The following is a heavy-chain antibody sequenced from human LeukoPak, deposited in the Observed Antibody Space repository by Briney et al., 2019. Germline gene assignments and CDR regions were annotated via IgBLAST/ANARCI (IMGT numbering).Heavy chain of an antibody. CDR3: AKRRAVAGQYYFDY. Sequence: GESLKISCKGSGFSFTSYWIGWVRQMPGKGLEWMGLIYPGDSATRYSPSFQGLVTISVDKSITTAYLQWSSLKASDTAMYYCAKRRAVAGQYYFDYWGQGTLVTVSS. J-gene: IGHJ4*02. CDR2: IYPGDSAT. V-gene: IGHV5-51*01. D-gene: IGHD6-19*01. CDR1: GFSFTSYW.